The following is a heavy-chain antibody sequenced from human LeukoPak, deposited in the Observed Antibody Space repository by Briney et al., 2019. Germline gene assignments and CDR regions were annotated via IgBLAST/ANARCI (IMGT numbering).Heavy chain of an antibody. CDR3: ARDQEGFDY. J-gene: IGHJ4*02. CDR2: IYPRDGST. Sequence: ASVKVSCKASGCTFTSNYRHWVRQAPGQGLEWMGMIYPRDGSTSCAQKFQGRVTVTRDTSTSTVHMELSGLRSEDTAVYYCARDQEGFDYWGQGTLVTVSS. V-gene: IGHV1-46*01. CDR1: GCTFTSNY.